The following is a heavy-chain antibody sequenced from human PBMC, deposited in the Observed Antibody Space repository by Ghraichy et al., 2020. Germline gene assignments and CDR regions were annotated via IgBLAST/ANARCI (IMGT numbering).Heavy chain of an antibody. CDR2: ISGSGGST. CDR3: AKDAVTIFGAYYYGMDV. V-gene: IGHV3-23*01. D-gene: IGHD3-3*01. CDR1: GFTFSSYA. Sequence: GGSLRLSCAASGFTFSSYAMSWVRQAPGKGLEWVSAISGSGGSTYYADSVKGRFTISRDNSKNTLYLQMNSLRAEDTAVYYCAKDAVTIFGAYYYGMDVWGQGTTVTVSS. J-gene: IGHJ6*02.